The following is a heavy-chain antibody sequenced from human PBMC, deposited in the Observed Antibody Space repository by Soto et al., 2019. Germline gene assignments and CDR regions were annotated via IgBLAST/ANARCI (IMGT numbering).Heavy chain of an antibody. Sequence: ASVKVSCKASGGTFSSYAISWVRQAPGQGLEWMGGIIPIFGTANYAQKFQGRVTITADESTSTAYMELSSLRSEDTAVYYCAREVISRYYDILTGYPDYWGQGTLVTVSS. D-gene: IGHD3-9*01. V-gene: IGHV1-69*13. CDR1: GGTFSSYA. CDR2: IIPIFGTA. CDR3: AREVISRYYDILTGYPDY. J-gene: IGHJ4*02.